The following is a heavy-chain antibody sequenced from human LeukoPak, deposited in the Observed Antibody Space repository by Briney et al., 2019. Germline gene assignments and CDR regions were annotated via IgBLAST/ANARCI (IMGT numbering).Heavy chain of an antibody. V-gene: IGHV1-8*01. D-gene: IGHD2/OR15-2a*01. J-gene: IGHJ6*03. Sequence: AASVKVSCKASGYTFTSYDINWVRQATGQGLEWMGWMNPNSGNTGYAQKFQGRVTMTRNTSISTAYMELSSLRSEDTAVYYCARGNRSPKRSLYYYYMDVWGKGTTVTVSS. CDR3: ARGNRSPKRSLYYYYMDV. CDR1: GYTFTSYD. CDR2: MNPNSGNT.